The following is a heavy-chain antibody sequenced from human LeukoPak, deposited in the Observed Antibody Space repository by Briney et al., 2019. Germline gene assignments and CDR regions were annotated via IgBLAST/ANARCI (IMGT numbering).Heavy chain of an antibody. CDR2: INHSGST. CDR1: GGSFSGYY. V-gene: IGHV4-34*01. CDR3: ARGSGGDILTGYYFDY. D-gene: IGHD3-9*01. Sequence: KASETLSLTCAVYGGSFSGYYWSWIRQPPGKGLEWIGEINHSGSTNYNPSLKSRVTISVDTSKNQFSLKLSSVTAADTAVYYCARGSGGDILTGYYFDYWGQGTLVTVSS. J-gene: IGHJ4*02.